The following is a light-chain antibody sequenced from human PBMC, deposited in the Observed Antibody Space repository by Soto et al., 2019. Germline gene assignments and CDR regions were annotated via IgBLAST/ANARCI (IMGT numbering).Light chain of an antibody. CDR2: GAS. CDR3: QQYSSSSPT. CDR1: QSISSW. Sequence: DIQMTQSPSTLSASVGDRVTITCRASQSISSWLAWYQQKPGKAPKLLIYGASSLESGVPSRFSGSGSVTEFTLTIDSLQPDDFATYYCQQYSSSSPTFGQGTRWIS. J-gene: IGKJ2*01. V-gene: IGKV1-5*01.